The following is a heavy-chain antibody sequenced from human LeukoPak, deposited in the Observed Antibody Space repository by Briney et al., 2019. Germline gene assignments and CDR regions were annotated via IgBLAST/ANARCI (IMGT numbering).Heavy chain of an antibody. CDR3: ASEQWLALLFDY. V-gene: IGHV3-21*01. J-gene: IGHJ4*02. Sequence: GGSLRLSCAASGFTFSSYSMNWVRQAPGKGLEWVSSISSSSSYIYYADSVKGRFTISRDNAKNSLYLQMNSLRAEDTAVCYCASEQWLALLFDYWGQGTLVTVSS. D-gene: IGHD6-19*01. CDR2: ISSSSSYI. CDR1: GFTFSSYS.